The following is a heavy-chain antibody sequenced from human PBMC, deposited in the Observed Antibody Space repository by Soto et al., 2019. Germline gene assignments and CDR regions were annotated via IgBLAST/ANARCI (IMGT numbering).Heavy chain of an antibody. Sequence: GESLKISCKGSGYSFTSYWIGWVRQMPGKGLEWMGIIYPGDSDTRYSPSFQGQVTISADKSISTAYLQWSSLKASDTAMYYFAGGGVRGVITRTRDYYGMDVWGQGTTVTVS. V-gene: IGHV5-51*01. CDR2: IYPGDSDT. D-gene: IGHD3-10*01. CDR3: AGGGVRGVITRTRDYYGMDV. CDR1: GYSFTSYW. J-gene: IGHJ6*02.